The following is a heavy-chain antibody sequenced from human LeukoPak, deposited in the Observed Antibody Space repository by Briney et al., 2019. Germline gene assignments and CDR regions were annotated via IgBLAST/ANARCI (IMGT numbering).Heavy chain of an antibody. CDR1: GYTFTSYG. J-gene: IGHJ5*02. V-gene: IGHV1-18*01. CDR3: ARANRRGAAADWFDP. CDR2: ISAYNGNT. Sequence: ASVKVSCKASGYTFTSYGVSWVRQAPGQGLEWMGWISAYNGNTNYAQRPQGRVTMTTDTSTSTAYMELRSLRSDDTAVYYCARANRRGAAADWFDPWGQGTLVTVSS. D-gene: IGHD6-13*01.